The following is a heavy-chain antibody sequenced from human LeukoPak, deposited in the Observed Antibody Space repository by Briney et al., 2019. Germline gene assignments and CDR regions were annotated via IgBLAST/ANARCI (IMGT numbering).Heavy chain of an antibody. J-gene: IGHJ4*02. D-gene: IGHD1-26*01. CDR3: VRDPVGGSTIFDC. CDR1: GGSISSYY. Sequence: SETLSLTCTVSGGSISSYYWSWIRQSPSRGLEWLGRTYYRSKWYYDYSVAVKSRVTINPDTSKNQFSLQLSSVTPEDTAVYYCVRDPVGGSTIFDCWGQGTLVTVSS. V-gene: IGHV6-1*01. CDR2: TYYRSKWYY.